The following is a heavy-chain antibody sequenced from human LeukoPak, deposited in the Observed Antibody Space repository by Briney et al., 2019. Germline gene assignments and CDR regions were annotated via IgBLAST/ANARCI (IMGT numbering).Heavy chain of an antibody. CDR2: ISSSSSYI. V-gene: IGHV3-21*01. Sequence: NPGGFLRLSCAASGFTFSSYSMNWVRQAPGKGLEWVSSISSSSSYIYYADSVKGRFTISRDNAKNSLYLQMNSLRAEDTAVYYCARENIVLMVYAIDDWGQGTLVTVSS. CDR1: GFTFSSYS. CDR3: ARENIVLMVYAIDD. J-gene: IGHJ4*02. D-gene: IGHD2-8*01.